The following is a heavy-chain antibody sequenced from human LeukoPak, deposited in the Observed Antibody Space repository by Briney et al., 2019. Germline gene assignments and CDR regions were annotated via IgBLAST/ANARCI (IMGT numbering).Heavy chain of an antibody. V-gene: IGHV3-7*01. CDR3: ARGSRAAAGTGVWFDP. Sequence: GGSLRLSCAASGFTFSRHWMSWVRQAPGKGLEWVANIKQDGSEKHYVDSVKGRFTISRDNAKNSLYLQMDSLRAEDTAVYYCARGSRAAAGTGVWFDPWGQGTLVTVSS. CDR2: IKQDGSEK. CDR1: GFTFSRHW. J-gene: IGHJ5*02. D-gene: IGHD6-13*01.